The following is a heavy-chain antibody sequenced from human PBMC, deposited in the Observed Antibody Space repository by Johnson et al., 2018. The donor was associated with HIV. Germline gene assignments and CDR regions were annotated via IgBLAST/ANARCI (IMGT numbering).Heavy chain of an antibody. D-gene: IGHD6-13*01. CDR2: ISSSGSTI. V-gene: IGHV3-11*01. Sequence: QVLLVESGGGLVKPGGSLRLSCVASGFTFSDYYMSWIRQAPGKGLEWVSYISSSGSTIYYADSVNGRFTISRDNAKNSLYLQMNSLRAEDTAVYYCASRLTGYSRSWHAFDIWGQGTMVTVSS. CDR1: GFTFSDYY. CDR3: ASRLTGYSRSWHAFDI. J-gene: IGHJ3*02.